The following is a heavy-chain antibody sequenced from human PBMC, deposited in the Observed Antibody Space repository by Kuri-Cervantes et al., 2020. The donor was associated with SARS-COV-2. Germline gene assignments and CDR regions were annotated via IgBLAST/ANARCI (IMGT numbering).Heavy chain of an antibody. J-gene: IGHJ4*02. D-gene: IGHD2-21*02. CDR1: GFTFGSYV. V-gene: IGHV3-23*01. CDR2: ISVNWGST. CDR3: ARAYCGGDCEFDS. Sequence: GESLKLPCAASGFTFGSYVMNWVRQAPGKGLEWVSTISVNWGSTYYADSVKGRFTISRDSSENTLYLQMNSLSAEDTAVYYCARAYCGGDCEFDSWGQGTLVTVSS.